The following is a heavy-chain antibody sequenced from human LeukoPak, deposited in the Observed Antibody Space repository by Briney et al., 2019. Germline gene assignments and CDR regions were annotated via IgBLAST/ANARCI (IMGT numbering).Heavy chain of an antibody. CDR1: GYTFTGYY. CDR2: IYPNSGGT. CDR3: ATHSAIAAPCYWYLDL. J-gene: IGHJ2*01. V-gene: IGHV1-2*02. Sequence: ASVKVSCKASGYTFTGYYMHWVRQAPGQGREWMGWIYPNSGGTNYAQKFQGRVTMTRDTSISTPYMELSRLRSDDTAVYYCATHSAIAAPCYWYLDLWGRGTLVTVSS. D-gene: IGHD6-13*01.